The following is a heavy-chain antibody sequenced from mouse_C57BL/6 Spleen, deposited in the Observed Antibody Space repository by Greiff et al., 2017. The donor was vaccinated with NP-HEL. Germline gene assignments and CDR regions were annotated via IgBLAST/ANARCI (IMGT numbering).Heavy chain of an antibody. D-gene: IGHD2-12*01. Sequence: EVQLQQSGPVLVKPGASVKMSCKASGYTFTDYYMNWVKQSHGKSLEWIGVINPYNGGTSYNQKFKGKATLTVDKSSSTAYMELNSLTSDDSAVYYCARELESYAMDYWGQGTSVTVSS. V-gene: IGHV1-19*01. J-gene: IGHJ4*01. CDR3: ARELESYAMDY. CDR1: GYTFTDYY. CDR2: INPYNGGT.